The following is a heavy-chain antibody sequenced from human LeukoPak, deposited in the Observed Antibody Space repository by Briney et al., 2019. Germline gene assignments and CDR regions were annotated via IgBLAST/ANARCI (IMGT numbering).Heavy chain of an antibody. CDR2: ILPHSGDT. V-gene: IGHV1-2*02. CDR3: ARPPRYSVSAAAFDY. J-gene: IGHJ4*02. D-gene: IGHD2-2*01. CDR1: GYSFSVFY. Sequence: ASVKVSCKASGYSFSVFYIQWLRQVPGEGLERVGWILPHSGDTYYAQKFRGRVTMTTDTSINTAYMELSRLKSDDTGIYFCARPPRYSVSAAAFDYWGQGTVVAVSS.